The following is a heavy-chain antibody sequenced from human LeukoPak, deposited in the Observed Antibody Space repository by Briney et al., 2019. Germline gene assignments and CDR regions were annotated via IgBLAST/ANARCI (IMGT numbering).Heavy chain of an antibody. D-gene: IGHD1-1*01. J-gene: IGHJ3*02. CDR1: GGSFSGYY. CDR2: INHSGST. V-gene: IGHV4-34*01. CDR3: ARPGTGIDAFDI. Sequence: PSETLSLTCAVYGGSFSGYYWSWIRQPPGKGLEWIGEINHSGSTNYNPSLKSRVTISVDTSKNQFFLKLSSVTAADTAVYYCARPGTGIDAFDIWGQGTMVTVSS.